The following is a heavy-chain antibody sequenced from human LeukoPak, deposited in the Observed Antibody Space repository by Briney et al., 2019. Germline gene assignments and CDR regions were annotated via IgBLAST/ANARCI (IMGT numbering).Heavy chain of an antibody. CDR3: ARDARFLEWLPSSYYFDY. D-gene: IGHD3-3*01. CDR2: ISSSSSYI. CDR1: GFTFSSYS. Sequence: GGSLRLSCAASGFTFSSYSMNWVRQAPGKGLEWVSSISSSSSYIYYADSVKGRFTISRDNAKNSLYLQMNSLRAEDTAVYYCARDARFLEWLPSSYYFDYWGQGTLVTVSS. V-gene: IGHV3-21*01. J-gene: IGHJ4*02.